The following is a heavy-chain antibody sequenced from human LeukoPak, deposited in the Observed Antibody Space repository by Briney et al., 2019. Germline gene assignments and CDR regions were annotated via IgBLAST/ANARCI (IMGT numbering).Heavy chain of an antibody. CDR1: GGTFSSYA. J-gene: IGHJ4*02. D-gene: IGHD1-26*01. CDR2: IIPIFGTE. V-gene: IGHV1-69*13. CDR3: ERSRRELPPITAIFDY. Sequence: ASVKVSCKASGGTFSSYAISWVRQAPGQGLEWMGGIIPIFGTENYAQKFQGRVTITADESTSTAYMELSSLRSEDTAVYYCERSRRELPPITAIFDYWGQGTLVTVSS.